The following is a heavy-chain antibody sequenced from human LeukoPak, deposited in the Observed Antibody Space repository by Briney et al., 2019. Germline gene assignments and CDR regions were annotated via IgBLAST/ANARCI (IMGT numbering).Heavy chain of an antibody. CDR1: GFTFSIYA. D-gene: IGHD3-3*01. J-gene: IGHJ6*02. V-gene: IGHV3-23*01. Sequence: GGSLRLSCAASGFTFSIYAMSWVRQAPGKGLQWVSAIGGSGGSTYYADSVKGRFTISRDNSKNTLYLQVNSLRAEDTAVYYCVKSEDFPVSYYYYGMDVWGQGTTVTVSS. CDR2: IGGSGGST. CDR3: VKSEDFPVSYYYYGMDV.